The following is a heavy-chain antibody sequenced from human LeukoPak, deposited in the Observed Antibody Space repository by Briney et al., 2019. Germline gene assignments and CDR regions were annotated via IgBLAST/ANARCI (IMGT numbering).Heavy chain of an antibody. CDR3: ARAYRYCSSTSCYLDP. Sequence: GGSLRLSCAASGFTFSDYYMSWIRQAPGKGLEWVSYISTSSYTNYADSVKGRFTISRDNAKNLLYLQMNSLRAEDTAVYYCARAYRYCSSTSCYLDPWGQGTLVTVSS. D-gene: IGHD2-2*01. J-gene: IGHJ5*02. CDR1: GFTFSDYY. V-gene: IGHV3-11*06. CDR2: ISTSSYT.